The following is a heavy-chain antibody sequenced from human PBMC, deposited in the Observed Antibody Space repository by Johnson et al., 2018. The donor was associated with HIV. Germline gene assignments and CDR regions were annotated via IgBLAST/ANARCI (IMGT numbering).Heavy chain of an antibody. D-gene: IGHD3-22*01. Sequence: QMLLVESGGGLVQPGGSLRLSCAASGFTFSSYAMHWVRQTPGKGLEWVAIISYDGSNKYYADSVKGRFTISRDNSKNTLYLQMNRLRAEDTAVYYCAREGGTFYDSSGSLAFDIWGQGTMVAVSS. V-gene: IGHV3-30-3*01. J-gene: IGHJ3*02. CDR1: GFTFSSYA. CDR2: ISYDGSNK. CDR3: AREGGTFYDSSGSLAFDI.